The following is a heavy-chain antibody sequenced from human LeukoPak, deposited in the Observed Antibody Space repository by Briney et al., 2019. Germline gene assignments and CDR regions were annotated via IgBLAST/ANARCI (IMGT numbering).Heavy chain of an antibody. CDR3: ARVDGGSGWYFPKLYYYYYYMDV. V-gene: IGHV1-18*01. CDR2: ISAYNGNT. Sequence: ASVKVSCKASGYTFTSYGISWVRQAPGQGLEWMGWISAYNGNTNYAQKLQRRVTMNTDTSTSTPYMDRTSLRSDYTGVYYCARVDGGSGWYFPKLYYYYYYMDVWGKGTTVTVSS. J-gene: IGHJ6*03. CDR1: GYTFTSYG. D-gene: IGHD6-19*01.